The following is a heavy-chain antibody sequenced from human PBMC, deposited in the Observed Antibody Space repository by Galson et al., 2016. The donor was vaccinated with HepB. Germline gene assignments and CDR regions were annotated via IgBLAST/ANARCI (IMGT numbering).Heavy chain of an antibody. CDR2: ISWNSGSI. V-gene: IGHV3-9*01. CDR1: GFRFDDYA. J-gene: IGHJ4*02. D-gene: IGHD2-15*01. Sequence: SLRLSCAASGFRFDDYAMHWVRLVPGKGLEWVSGISWNSGSIGYPDSVKGRFTVSRDNAKNSLYLQMNSLRAEDTALYFCAKDKAPRWKPLNERESFDLWGQVTLVTVSS. CDR3: AKDKAPRWKPLNERESFDL.